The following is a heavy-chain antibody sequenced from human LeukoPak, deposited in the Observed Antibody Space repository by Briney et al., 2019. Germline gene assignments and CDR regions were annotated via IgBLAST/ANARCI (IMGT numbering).Heavy chain of an antibody. CDR2: TNHSGST. CDR3: ARDREWELQSLRYFDY. J-gene: IGHJ4*02. V-gene: IGHV4-34*01. CDR1: GGSFSAYY. Sequence: SETLSLTCAVYGGSFSAYYWSWIRQPPEKGLEWIGETNHSGSTNYSPSLESRVTISLDTSKNQFSLKLSSVTAADTAVYYCARDREWELQSLRYFDYWGQGTLVTVSS. D-gene: IGHD1-26*01.